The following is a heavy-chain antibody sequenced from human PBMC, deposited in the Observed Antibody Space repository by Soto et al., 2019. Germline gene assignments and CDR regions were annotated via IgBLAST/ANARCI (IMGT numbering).Heavy chain of an antibody. V-gene: IGHV4-34*01. CDR3: ARVEYYDTSGQLDY. CDR1: GGSFSGYY. J-gene: IGHJ4*02. CDR2: INHSGGT. Sequence: KTSETLSLTCAVYGGSFSGYYWSWIRQPPGKGLEWIGEINHSGGTNYNPSLKSRVTISVDTSKNQFSLKLSSVTAADTAVYYCARVEYYDTSGQLDYWGQGTMVTVYS. D-gene: IGHD3-22*01.